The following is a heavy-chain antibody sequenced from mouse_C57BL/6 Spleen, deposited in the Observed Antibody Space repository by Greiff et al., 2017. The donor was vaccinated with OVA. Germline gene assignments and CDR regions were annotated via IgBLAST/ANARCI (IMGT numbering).Heavy chain of an antibody. CDR1: GFTFSSYG. CDR3: ARWNDYDGDYAMDY. J-gene: IGHJ4*01. Sequence: EVQLQQSGGDLVKPGGSLKLSCAASGFTFSSYGMSWVRQTPDKRLEWVATISSGGSYTYYPDSVKGRFTISRDNAKNTLYLQMSRLKSEDTAMYYCARWNDYDGDYAMDYWGQGTSVTVSS. V-gene: IGHV5-6*01. D-gene: IGHD2-4*01. CDR2: ISSGGSYT.